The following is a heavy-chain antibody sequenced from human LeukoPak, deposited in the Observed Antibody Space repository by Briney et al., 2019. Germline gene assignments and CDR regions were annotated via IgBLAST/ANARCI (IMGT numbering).Heavy chain of an antibody. D-gene: IGHD5-18*01. CDR1: GLTFSSYW. CDR3: ASCGYRYGQYYYYMDV. CDR2: INQDGSEK. Sequence: GGSLRLSCAASGLTFSSYWMGWVRQAPGKGLEWVGNINQDGSEKYYVDSVKGRFTISRDNAKKSLYLQMNSLRAEDTALYYCASCGYRYGQYYYYMDVWGKGTTVTVSS. V-gene: IGHV3-7*01. J-gene: IGHJ6*03.